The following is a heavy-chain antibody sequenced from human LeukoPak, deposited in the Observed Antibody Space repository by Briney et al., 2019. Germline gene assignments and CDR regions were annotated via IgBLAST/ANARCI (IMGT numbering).Heavy chain of an antibody. Sequence: SETLSLTCTVSGGSISSYYWSWIRQPPGKGLEWIGYIYYSGSTSYNPSLKSRVTISVDTSKNQFSLKLSSVTAADTAVYYCARVGGIQLWSKGLDYWGQGTLVTVSS. CDR1: GGSISSYY. D-gene: IGHD5-18*01. J-gene: IGHJ4*02. V-gene: IGHV4-59*01. CDR2: IYYSGST. CDR3: ARVGGIQLWSKGLDY.